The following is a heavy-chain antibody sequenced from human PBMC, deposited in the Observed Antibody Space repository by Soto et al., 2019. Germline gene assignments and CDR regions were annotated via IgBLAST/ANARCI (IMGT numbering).Heavy chain of an antibody. CDR3: ARDRRFLEWLDY. Sequence: QVQLVESGGGVDQPGRSLTLSCVASGFTFTSYGIHWVRQAPGKGLEWVAVIWYDGSNKYYGDSVKGRFSISRDNSKNTVFLQMNSLRAEDTAVYYCARDRRFLEWLDYWGQGTRVSVSS. V-gene: IGHV3-33*01. J-gene: IGHJ4*02. D-gene: IGHD3-3*01. CDR1: GFTFTSYG. CDR2: IWYDGSNK.